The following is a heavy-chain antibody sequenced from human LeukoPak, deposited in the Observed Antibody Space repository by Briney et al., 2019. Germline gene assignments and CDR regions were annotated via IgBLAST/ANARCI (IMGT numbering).Heavy chain of an antibody. D-gene: IGHD6-6*01. Sequence: ASVKVSCKASGFTFTSSAMQWVRQARGQRLEWIGWIVVGSGNTNYAQKFQERVTITRDMSTSTAYMELSSLRSEDTAVYYCARGPFGQLVDNWFDPWGQGTLVTVSS. V-gene: IGHV1-58*02. CDR2: IVVGSGNT. CDR1: GFTFTSSA. J-gene: IGHJ5*02. CDR3: ARGPFGQLVDNWFDP.